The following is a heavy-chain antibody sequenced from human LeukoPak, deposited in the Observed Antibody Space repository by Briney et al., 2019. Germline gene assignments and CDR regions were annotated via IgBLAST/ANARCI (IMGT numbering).Heavy chain of an antibody. Sequence: ASVKVSCKASGGTFSSYAISWVRQAPGQGLEWTGRIIPILGIANYAQKFQGRVTITADKSTSTAYMELSSLRSEDTAVYYCASLTTVTGFGWGQGTLVTVPS. CDR2: IIPILGIA. V-gene: IGHV1-69*04. D-gene: IGHD4-17*01. CDR3: ASLTTVTGFG. J-gene: IGHJ4*02. CDR1: GGTFSSYA.